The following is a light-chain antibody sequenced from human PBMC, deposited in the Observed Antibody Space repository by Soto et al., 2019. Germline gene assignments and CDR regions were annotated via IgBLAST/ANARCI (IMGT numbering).Light chain of an antibody. V-gene: IGLV2-14*01. CDR3: RSYTSSSTLT. J-gene: IGLJ3*02. CDR1: SSDVGGYNY. Sequence: QSALTQPASVSGSPGQSITISCTGTSSDVGGYNYVSWYQQHPGKAPKLMIYEVSNRPSGVSNRFSGSKSGNTASLTISGLQAEDEADYYCRSYTSSSTLTFGGGTKVTVL. CDR2: EVS.